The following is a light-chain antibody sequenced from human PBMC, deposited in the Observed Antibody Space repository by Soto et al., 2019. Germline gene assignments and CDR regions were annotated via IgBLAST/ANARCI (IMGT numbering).Light chain of an antibody. Sequence: EIVLTQSPGTLSLSPGERATLSCRASQSVSSSYLAWYQQKPGQAPRLLIYGAFSRATGIPARFSGSGSGRNFTLTISSLEPEDFAVYSCQQYVSPLWTFGQGTKVDI. CDR1: QSVSSSY. CDR3: QQYVSPLWT. V-gene: IGKV3-20*01. CDR2: GAF. J-gene: IGKJ1*01.